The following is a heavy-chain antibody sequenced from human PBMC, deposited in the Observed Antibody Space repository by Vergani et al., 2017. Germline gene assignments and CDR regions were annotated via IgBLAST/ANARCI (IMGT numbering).Heavy chain of an antibody. J-gene: IGHJ5*02. CDR2: IYYSGST. CDR3: AVVVVAVPASWFDP. Sequence: QVQLQESGPGLVKPSETLSLTCTVSGGSISSYYWSWIRQPPGKGLEWIGYIYYSGSTYYNPSLKSRVTMSVDTSKNQFSLKLSSVTAADTAVYYCAVVVVAVPASWFDPWGQGTLVTVSS. D-gene: IGHD2-15*01. V-gene: IGHV4-59*12. CDR1: GGSISSYY.